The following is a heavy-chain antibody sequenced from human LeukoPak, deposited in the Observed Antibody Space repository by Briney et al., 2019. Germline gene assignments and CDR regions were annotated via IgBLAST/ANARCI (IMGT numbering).Heavy chain of an antibody. CDR3: ARSDYDILTGYYYFDY. V-gene: IGHV1-8*03. J-gene: IGHJ4*02. CDR2: MNPNSGNT. D-gene: IGHD3-9*01. CDR1: GYTFTSYD. Sequence: ASVKVSCKASGYTFTSYDINWVRQATGQGLEWMGWMNPNSGNTGYAQKFQGRVTITRNTSISTAYTELSSLRSEDTAVYYCARSDYDILTGYYYFDYWGQGTLVTVSS.